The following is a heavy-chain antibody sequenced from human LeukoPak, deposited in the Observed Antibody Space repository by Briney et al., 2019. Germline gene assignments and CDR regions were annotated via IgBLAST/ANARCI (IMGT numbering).Heavy chain of an antibody. CDR2: IYYSGST. D-gene: IGHD2-15*01. V-gene: IGHV4-39*01. J-gene: IGHJ6*02. Sequence: PSETLSLTCTVSGGSISSSSYYWGWIRQPPGKGLEWIGSIYYSGSTYYNPSLKSRVTISVDTSKNQFSLKLSSVTAADTAVYYCAVLDIVVVVGPDYYGMDVRGQGTTVTVSS. CDR3: AVLDIVVVVGPDYYGMDV. CDR1: GGSISSSSYY.